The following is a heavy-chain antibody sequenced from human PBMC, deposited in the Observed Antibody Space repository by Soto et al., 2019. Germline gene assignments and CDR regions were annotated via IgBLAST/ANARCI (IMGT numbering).Heavy chain of an antibody. D-gene: IGHD6-13*01. Sequence: QVQLVQSGAEVKKPGSSVKVSCKASGGTFSSYTISWVRQAPGQGLEWMGRIIPILGIANYAQKFQGRVKXXAXKXXSTAYMELRSLRSEDTAVYYCARGALAAAGMGVDYWGQGTLVTVSS. CDR2: IIPILGIA. CDR1: GGTFSSYT. J-gene: IGHJ4*02. V-gene: IGHV1-69*02. CDR3: ARGALAAAGMGVDY.